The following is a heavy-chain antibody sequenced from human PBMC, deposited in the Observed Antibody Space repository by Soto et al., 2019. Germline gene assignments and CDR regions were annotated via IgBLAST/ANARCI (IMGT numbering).Heavy chain of an antibody. CDR3: ARVEYDYYSSGYFTRWFDP. CDR1: GGSISSYY. CDR2: IYYSGST. V-gene: IGHV4-59*01. D-gene: IGHD3-22*01. J-gene: IGHJ5*02. Sequence: SETLSLTCTVSGGSISSYYWSWIRQPPGKGLEWIGYIYYSGSTNYNPSLKSRVTISVDTSKNQFSLKLSSVTAADTAVYYCARVEYDYYSSGYFTRWFDPWGQGTLVTVSS.